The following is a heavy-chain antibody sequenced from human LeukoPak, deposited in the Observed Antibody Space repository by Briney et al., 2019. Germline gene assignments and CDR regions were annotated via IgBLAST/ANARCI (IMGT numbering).Heavy chain of an antibody. J-gene: IGHJ4*02. CDR1: GYTLTELS. Sequence: ASVKVSCKVSGYTLTELSMHWVRQAPGKGLEWMGGFDPEDGETIYAQKFQGRVTMTEDTSTDTAYMELSSLRSEDTAVYYCATDRGIAVAVTKDEYYFDYWGQGTLVTVSS. V-gene: IGHV1-24*01. CDR2: FDPEDGET. D-gene: IGHD6-19*01. CDR3: ATDRGIAVAVTKDEYYFDY.